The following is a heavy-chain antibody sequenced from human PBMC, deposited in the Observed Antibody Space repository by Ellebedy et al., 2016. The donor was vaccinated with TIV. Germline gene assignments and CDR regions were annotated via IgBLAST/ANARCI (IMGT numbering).Heavy chain of an antibody. D-gene: IGHD3-22*01. CDR2: ISWNSGNI. Sequence: SLKISXAASGFTFDGYAMHWVRQAPGKGLEWVSSISWNSGNIDYVDSVKGRFTISRDNAKNSLSLQMNSLRAEDTAVYYCARDPPSIITRTWAWGQGTLVTVSS. V-gene: IGHV3-9*01. J-gene: IGHJ4*02. CDR1: GFTFDGYA. CDR3: ARDPPSIITRTWA.